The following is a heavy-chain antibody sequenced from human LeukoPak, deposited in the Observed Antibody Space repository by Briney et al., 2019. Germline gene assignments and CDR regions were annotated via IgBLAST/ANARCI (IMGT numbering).Heavy chain of an antibody. D-gene: IGHD3-9*01. CDR1: GGSISSYY. CDR3: ARGVDYDNNYFQYGMDV. V-gene: IGHV4-59*01. CDR2: IYYSGST. J-gene: IGHJ6*02. Sequence: SETLSLTFTVSGGSISSYYWSWIRQPPGKGLEWIGYIYYSGSTNYKPSLKSRVTISVDTSKNQFSLKLNSVTAADTAVYYCARGVDYDNNYFQYGMDVWGRGTTVTVSS.